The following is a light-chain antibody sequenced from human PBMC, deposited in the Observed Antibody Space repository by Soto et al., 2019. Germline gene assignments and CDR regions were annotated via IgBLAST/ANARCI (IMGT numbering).Light chain of an antibody. CDR3: LQHYSYSWT. CDR2: HTS. Sequence: DIQMTQSPSSLSASVGDRVTITCRASQHIGIDLGWYQQKPGKAPQRLIYHTSHLQSGVPSRFSGRGSGTEFTLTINNLQPEDVATYYCLQHYSYSWTFGQGTKVEI. CDR1: QHIGID. V-gene: IGKV1-17*02. J-gene: IGKJ1*01.